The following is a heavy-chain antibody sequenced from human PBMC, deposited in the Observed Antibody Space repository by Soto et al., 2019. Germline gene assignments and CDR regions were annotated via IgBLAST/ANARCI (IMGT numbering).Heavy chain of an antibody. J-gene: IGHJ5*02. V-gene: IGHV4-30-4*01. D-gene: IGHD7-27*01. CDR1: GGSISSGDYY. Sequence: PSETLSLTCTVSGGSISSGDYYWSWIRQPPGKGLEWIGYIYSSGNTNYNPSLRSRVTMSKDTSKNQFSLKLNSVTAADTAVYYCARRVTGGGERFDPWGLGTLVTVSS. CDR2: IYSSGNT. CDR3: ARRVTGGGERFDP.